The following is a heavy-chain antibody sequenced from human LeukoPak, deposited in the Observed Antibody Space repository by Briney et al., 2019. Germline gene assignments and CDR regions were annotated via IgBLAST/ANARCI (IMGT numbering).Heavy chain of an antibody. J-gene: IGHJ4*02. CDR3: ARLGTAWYRDFDY. CDR2: INHSGST. V-gene: IGHV4-34*01. Sequence: PSETLSLTCSFNGASLSGYYWSWIRQTPGQGLEWIGEINHSGSTKYNPSPKNRLTISIDTSKNHFSLNLTSVTAADTAVYFCARLGTAWYRDFDYWGQGTLVTVSS. CDR1: GASLSGYY. D-gene: IGHD6-19*01.